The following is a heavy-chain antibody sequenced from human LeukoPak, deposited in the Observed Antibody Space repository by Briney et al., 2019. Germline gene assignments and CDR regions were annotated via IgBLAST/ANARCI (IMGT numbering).Heavy chain of an antibody. D-gene: IGHD6-19*01. V-gene: IGHV3-30-3*02. CDR2: ISYDGSNK. Sequence: GGSLRLSCAASGFTFSSYAMHWVRQAPGKGLEWVAVISYDGSNKYYADSVKGRFTISRDNSKNTLYLQMNNLRPEDTAVYYCAKIGAGQWLVEGLDSWGQGTLVTVSS. CDR1: GFTFSSYA. CDR3: AKIGAGQWLVEGLDS. J-gene: IGHJ4*02.